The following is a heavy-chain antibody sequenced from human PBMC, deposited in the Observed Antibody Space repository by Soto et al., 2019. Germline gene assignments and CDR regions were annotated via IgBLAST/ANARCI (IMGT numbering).Heavy chain of an antibody. J-gene: IGHJ4*02. D-gene: IGHD6-19*01. V-gene: IGHV1-69*02. Sequence: QGLLVQSGAEVKKPGSSVKVSCKAPGVTLSTYTLTWLRQAPGQGPEWMGRIIPALDIEEYAQQFQGRVTITADTSTSTAYMELHSLRSDDTAVYYCAAVAGTSAFVGYFEYWGQGTLVTVAS. CDR2: IIPALDIE. CDR1: GVTLSTYT. CDR3: AAVAGTSAFVGYFEY.